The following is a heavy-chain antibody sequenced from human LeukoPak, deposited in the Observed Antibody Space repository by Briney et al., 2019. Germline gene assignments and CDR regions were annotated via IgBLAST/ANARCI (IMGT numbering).Heavy chain of an antibody. Sequence: GGSLRLSCAASGFTFDDYGMSWVRHAPGKGLEWVSGINWNGGITGYADSVKGRFTISRDNAKNSLYLRMNSLRAEDTALYYCARDFVGYCSGGSCYHLAFDIWGQGTMVTVSS. J-gene: IGHJ3*02. CDR2: INWNGGIT. CDR3: ARDFVGYCSGGSCYHLAFDI. V-gene: IGHV3-20*04. CDR1: GFTFDDYG. D-gene: IGHD2-15*01.